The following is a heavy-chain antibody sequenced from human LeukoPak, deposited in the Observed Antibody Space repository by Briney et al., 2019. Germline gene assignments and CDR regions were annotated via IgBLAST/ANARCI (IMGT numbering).Heavy chain of an antibody. Sequence: GGFMRLSCAVSGFTLSSYSMNWVRQAPGKGLEWVSYISSSSSDIFYADSVKGRFTISRDNAKNSLYLQMNSLRAEDTAVYYCARGPAVMVNFDCWGHGSLVSVSS. CDR1: GFTLSSYS. CDR3: ARGPAVMVNFDC. J-gene: IGHJ4*01. CDR2: ISSSSSDI. D-gene: IGHD5-18*01. V-gene: IGHV3-21*01.